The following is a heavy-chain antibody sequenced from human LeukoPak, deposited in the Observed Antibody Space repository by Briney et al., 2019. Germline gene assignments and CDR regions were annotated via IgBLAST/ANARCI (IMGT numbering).Heavy chain of an antibody. Sequence: GGSLRLSCAASGFSFTDYWMSWVRQAPGKGLEWVANIKQDGSEKYYVDSVEGRFTISRDNAKNSLSLQMNSLRGEDTAVYYCVRALGSSSADYWGQGTLVTVSS. V-gene: IGHV3-7*01. D-gene: IGHD6-6*01. CDR1: GFSFTDYW. CDR3: VRALGSSSADY. J-gene: IGHJ4*02. CDR2: IKQDGSEK.